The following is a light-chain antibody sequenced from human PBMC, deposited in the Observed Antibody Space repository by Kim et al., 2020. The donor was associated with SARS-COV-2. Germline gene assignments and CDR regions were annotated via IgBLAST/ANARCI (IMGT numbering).Light chain of an antibody. CDR1: SSNIGNNY. V-gene: IGLV1-51*01. CDR2: DNN. J-gene: IGLJ2*01. Sequence: PGQKVTISCSGSSSNIGNNYVSWYQQLPGTAPKLLIYDNNKRPSGIPDRFSGSKSGTSATLGITGLQTGDEADYYCETWDTSLSVVFGGGTQLTVL. CDR3: ETWDTSLSVV.